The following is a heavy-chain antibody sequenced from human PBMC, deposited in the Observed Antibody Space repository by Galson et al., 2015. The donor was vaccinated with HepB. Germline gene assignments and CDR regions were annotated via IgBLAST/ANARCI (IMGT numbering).Heavy chain of an antibody. Sequence: SLRLSCAASGFTFSSYAMSWVRQAPGKGLEWVSAISGSGGSTYYADSVKGRFTISRDNSKNTLYLQMNGLRAEDTAVYYCAKDLLYYYDSSGYPQGFDYWGQGTLVTVSS. D-gene: IGHD3-22*01. V-gene: IGHV3-23*01. J-gene: IGHJ4*02. CDR1: GFTFSSYA. CDR2: ISGSGGST. CDR3: AKDLLYYYDSSGYPQGFDY.